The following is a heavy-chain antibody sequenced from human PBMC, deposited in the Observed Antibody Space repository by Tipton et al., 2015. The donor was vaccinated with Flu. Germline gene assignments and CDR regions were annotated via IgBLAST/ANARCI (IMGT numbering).Heavy chain of an antibody. V-gene: IGHV1-18*01. CDR1: GYTFTSYG. D-gene: IGHD4-11*01. Sequence: QLVQSGGDVKKPGASVKLSCKASGYTFTSYGISWVRQAPGQGLEWMGWISAYNGNTNYAQKLQGRVTMTTDTPTSTAYMGLRSLRSDDTAVYYCARDSLQFVNPIDYWGQGTLVTVSS. CDR3: ARDSLQFVNPIDY. J-gene: IGHJ4*02. CDR2: ISAYNGNT.